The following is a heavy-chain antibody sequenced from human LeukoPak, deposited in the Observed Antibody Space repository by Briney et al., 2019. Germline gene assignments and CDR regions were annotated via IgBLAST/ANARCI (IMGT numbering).Heavy chain of an antibody. V-gene: IGHV4-59*08. CDR3: ARLPRRGVWFDP. J-gene: IGHJ5*02. CDR2: IYYSGST. D-gene: IGHD1-14*01. CDR1: GFTYSSYA. Sequence: GSLRLSCAASGFTYSSYAMSWIRQPPGKGLEWIGYIYYSGSTNYNPSLKSRVTISVDTSKNQFSLKLSSVTAADTAVYYCARLPRRGVWFDPWGQGTLVTVSS.